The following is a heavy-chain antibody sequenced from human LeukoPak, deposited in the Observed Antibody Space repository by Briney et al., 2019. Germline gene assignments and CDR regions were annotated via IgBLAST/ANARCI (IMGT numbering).Heavy chain of an antibody. CDR3: ARDLGYYYYYYYMDV. CDR1: GGSISSGSYY. V-gene: IGHV4-61*02. Sequence: SETLSLTCTVSGGSISSGSYYWRWLRQPAGKGLEWIGRTYTSGSTNYNPSLKSRVTISVDTSKNQFSLKLSSVTAADTAVYYCARDLGYYYYYYYMDVWGKGTTVTVSS. J-gene: IGHJ6*03. CDR2: TYTSGST.